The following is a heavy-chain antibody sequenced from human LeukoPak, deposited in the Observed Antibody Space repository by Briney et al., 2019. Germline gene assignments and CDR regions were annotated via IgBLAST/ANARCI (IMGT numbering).Heavy chain of an antibody. CDR1: GFTFSSYA. CDR3: AKGRKGIVVVVAATLDWFDP. Sequence: GGSLRLSCAASGFTFSSYAMSWVRQAPGKWLEWVSAISGSGGSTYYADSVKGRFTISRDNSKNTLYLQMNSLRAEDTAVYYCAKGRKGIVVVVAATLDWFDPWGQGTLVTVSS. CDR2: ISGSGGST. D-gene: IGHD2-15*01. J-gene: IGHJ5*02. V-gene: IGHV3-23*01.